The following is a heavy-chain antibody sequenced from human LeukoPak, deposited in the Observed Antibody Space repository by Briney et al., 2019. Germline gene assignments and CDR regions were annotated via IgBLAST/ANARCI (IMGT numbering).Heavy chain of an antibody. J-gene: IGHJ4*02. CDR3: ATSTVMNHYCFDY. Sequence: PSGTLSLTCAVSGGSMSSTKWWGWVRQPPGKGLEWIGEIYHSGSTNYNPSLKSRITLSIGKSKNQFSLNLNSVTAADTAVYYCATSTVMNHYCFDYWAQGTLVTVSS. CDR2: IYHSGST. CDR1: GGSMSSTKW. V-gene: IGHV4-4*02. D-gene: IGHD1-14*01.